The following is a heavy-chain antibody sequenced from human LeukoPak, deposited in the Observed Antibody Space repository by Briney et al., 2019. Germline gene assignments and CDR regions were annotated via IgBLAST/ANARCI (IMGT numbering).Heavy chain of an antibody. CDR2: ISGSGGST. Sequence: GGSLRLSCAASGFTFSSYAMSWVRQAPGKGLEWVSAISGSGGSTYYADSVKGRFTISRDNSKNTLYLQMNSLRAEDTAVYYCAKDRHYDSSGAKSDYWGQGTLVTVSS. CDR3: AKDRHYDSSGAKSDY. D-gene: IGHD3-22*01. J-gene: IGHJ4*02. CDR1: GFTFSSYA. V-gene: IGHV3-23*01.